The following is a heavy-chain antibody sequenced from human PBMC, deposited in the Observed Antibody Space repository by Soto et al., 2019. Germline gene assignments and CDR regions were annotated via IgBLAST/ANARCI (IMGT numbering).Heavy chain of an antibody. J-gene: IGHJ4*02. Sequence: SETLSLTCTVSGGSISSYYWSWIRQPPGKGLEWIGYIHYSGSTNYNPSLKSRVTISVDTSKNQFSLKLSSVTAADTAVYYCARVRAGRLDYWGQGTLVTVSS. CDR1: GGSISSYY. D-gene: IGHD3-10*01. V-gene: IGHV4-59*01. CDR3: ARVRAGRLDY. CDR2: IHYSGST.